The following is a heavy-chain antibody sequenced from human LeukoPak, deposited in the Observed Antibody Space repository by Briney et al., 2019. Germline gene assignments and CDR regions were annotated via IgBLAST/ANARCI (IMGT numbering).Heavy chain of an antibody. CDR2: IYYSGTT. J-gene: IGHJ4*02. CDR3: ARDNDQLGLDPFDY. Sequence: SETLSLTCTVSGGSISSSSYYWGWIRQSPGTGLEWIGSIYYSGTTYYNPSLKSRVTISIDTSKNQFSLKLSSVTAADTAMYYCARDNDQLGLDPFDYWGQGTLVTVSS. CDR1: GGSISSSSYY. D-gene: IGHD1-1*01. V-gene: IGHV4-39*07.